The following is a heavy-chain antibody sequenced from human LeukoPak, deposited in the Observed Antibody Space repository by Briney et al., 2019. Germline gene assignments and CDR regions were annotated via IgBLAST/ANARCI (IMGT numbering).Heavy chain of an antibody. CDR3: AREKYYYDKIGYGALDY. Sequence: KPSETLSLTCTVSGGSIISYYWNWIRQPAGKGLEWIGRIYPSGSTNYNPSLKSRVTISVDKSKNQFSLKLRSVTAADTAVYYCAREKYYYDKIGYGALDYWGQGTLVTVSS. D-gene: IGHD3-22*01. V-gene: IGHV4-4*07. CDR2: IYPSGST. CDR1: GGSIISYY. J-gene: IGHJ4*02.